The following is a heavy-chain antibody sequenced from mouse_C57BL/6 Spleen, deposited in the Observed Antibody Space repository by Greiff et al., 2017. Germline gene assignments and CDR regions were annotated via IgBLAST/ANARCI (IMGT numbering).Heavy chain of an antibody. D-gene: IGHD2-3*01. CDR2: IYPGDGDT. Sequence: QVQLQQSGAELVKPGASVKISCKASGYAFSSYWMNWVKQRPGKGLEWIGQIYPGDGDTNYNGKFKGKATLTADKSYSTAYMQLSSLTSEDSAVYFCARSSLYDYAMDYWGQGTSVTVSS. CDR1: GYAFSSYW. V-gene: IGHV1-80*01. J-gene: IGHJ4*01. CDR3: ARSSLYDYAMDY.